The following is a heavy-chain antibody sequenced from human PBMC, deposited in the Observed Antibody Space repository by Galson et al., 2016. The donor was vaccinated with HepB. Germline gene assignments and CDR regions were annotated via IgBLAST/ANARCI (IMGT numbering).Heavy chain of an antibody. V-gene: IGHV4-59*11. CDR2: IYHNRST. D-gene: IGHD3-22*01. Sequence: SETLSLTCTVSGGPIISHYWSWIRQPPGKGLEWIGYIYHNRSTTYNPSLQSRVTISIDKPTKQFSLELTSVTVADTAVYYCAIDMWLLPAFDLWGQGTKVIVSS. CDR1: GGPIISHY. CDR3: AIDMWLLPAFDL. J-gene: IGHJ3*01.